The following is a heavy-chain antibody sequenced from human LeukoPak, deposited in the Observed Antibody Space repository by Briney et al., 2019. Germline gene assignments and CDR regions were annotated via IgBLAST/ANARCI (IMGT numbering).Heavy chain of an antibody. D-gene: IGHD5-18*01. CDR3: ARDGTREYSYGYPYYYYGMDV. Sequence: GGSLRLSCAASGFTVSSNYMSWVRQAPGKGLEWVSGVCSGGSTYYADSVKGRFTISRDNSKNTPYLQMNSLRAEDTAVYYCARDGTREYSYGYPYYYYGMDVWGQGTTVTVSS. CDR2: VCSGGST. CDR1: GFTVSSNY. V-gene: IGHV3-53*01. J-gene: IGHJ6*02.